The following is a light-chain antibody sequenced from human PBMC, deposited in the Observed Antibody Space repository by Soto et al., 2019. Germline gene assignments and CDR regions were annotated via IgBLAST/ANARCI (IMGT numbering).Light chain of an antibody. V-gene: IGKV3-20*01. J-gene: IGKJ2*01. Sequence: EIVLTQSPGTLSLSPGERATLSCRASQSVSSSYLAWYQQKPGQAPRLLIYGASSRATGIPDRFSGSGSGTDLTLNISRLEAEDFAVYYCQQYGSSLPYTFGQGTKLEIK. CDR1: QSVSSSY. CDR3: QQYGSSLPYT. CDR2: GAS.